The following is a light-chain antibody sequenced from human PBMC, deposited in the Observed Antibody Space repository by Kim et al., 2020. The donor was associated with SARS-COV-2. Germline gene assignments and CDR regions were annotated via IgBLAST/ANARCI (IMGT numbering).Light chain of an antibody. V-gene: IGKV3-15*01. Sequence: EIVMTQSPATLSVSPGERVTLSCRASQSVSSNLAWYQQKPGQAPRLLIYDASTRATGIPARFSGSGSGAEFTLTISSLQSEDFALYYCQQCNNWPPTFGQGTKVDIK. CDR1: QSVSSN. CDR3: QQCNNWPPT. J-gene: IGKJ1*01. CDR2: DAS.